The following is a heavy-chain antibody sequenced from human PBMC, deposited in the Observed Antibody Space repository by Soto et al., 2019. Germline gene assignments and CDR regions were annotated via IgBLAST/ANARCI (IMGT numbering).Heavy chain of an antibody. CDR2: ISGGGGST. CDR3: AKGIISSGWYRY. D-gene: IGHD6-19*01. V-gene: IGHV3-23*01. J-gene: IGHJ4*02. CDR1: GFTFSSYA. Sequence: EVQLLESGGGLVQPGGSLRLSCAASGFTFSSYAMSWVRQAPGKGLEWVSAISGGGGSTYYADSVKGRFTISRDNSKNTLYLQMNSLRAEDTAVYYCAKGIISSGWYRYWGQGTLVTVSS.